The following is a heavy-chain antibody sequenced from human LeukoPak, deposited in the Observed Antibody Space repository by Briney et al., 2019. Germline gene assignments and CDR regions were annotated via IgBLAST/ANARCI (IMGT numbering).Heavy chain of an antibody. V-gene: IGHV3-7*05. CDR2: IKHDGSDT. CDR1: GFTFSSYW. J-gene: IGHJ4*02. Sequence: GGSLRLSCAASGFTFSSYWMSWVRQAPGKGLGWVANIKHDGSDTNYVDSVKGRFTISRDNAKHSLYLQMNSLRAEDTAMYYCARRIAATGMKYFDYWGQGTLVTVSS. D-gene: IGHD6-13*01. CDR3: ARRIAATGMKYFDY.